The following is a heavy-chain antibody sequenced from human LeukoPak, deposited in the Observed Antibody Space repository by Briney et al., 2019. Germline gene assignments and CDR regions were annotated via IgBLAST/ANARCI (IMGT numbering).Heavy chain of an antibody. V-gene: IGHV3-23*01. J-gene: IGHJ4*02. D-gene: IGHD3-3*01. Sequence: GGSLRLSCAASGFTFSSYAMSWVRQAPGKGLEWVSAISGSGGSTYYADSVKGRFTISRDNSKNPLYLQMNSLRAEDTAVYYCAKDYYYDFWSGYYTMDYWGQGTLVTVSS. CDR1: GFTFSSYA. CDR3: AKDYYYDFWSGYYTMDY. CDR2: ISGSGGST.